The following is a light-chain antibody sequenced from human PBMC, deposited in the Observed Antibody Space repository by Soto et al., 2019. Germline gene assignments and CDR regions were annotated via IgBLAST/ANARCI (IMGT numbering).Light chain of an antibody. CDR2: RAS. J-gene: IGKJ1*01. Sequence: DIVMTPHPASLAVSLCERATTLCNPSQRSFLSSANNNYLDWYQQKPGKPPKLVIYRASNRESGVPARFSGSGSGTDFTLTISSLQAEDVEVYYCQQYCSTPWTFGQGTKVDIK. V-gene: IGKV4-1*01. CDR1: QRSFLSSANNNY. CDR3: QQYCSTPWT.